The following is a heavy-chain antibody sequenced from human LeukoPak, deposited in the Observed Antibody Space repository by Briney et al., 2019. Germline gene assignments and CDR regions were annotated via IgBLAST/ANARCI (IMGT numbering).Heavy chain of an antibody. D-gene: IGHD6-6*01. J-gene: IGHJ4*02. V-gene: IGHV1-46*01. CDR1: GYTFTSYY. Sequence: ASVTVSCKASGYTFTSYYMHWVRQAPGQGLEWMGLINPSGGSTSYAQKFQGRVTMTRDTSTSTVYMELSSLRSEDTAVYYCARSPAPETSIAARRLNYFDYWGQGTLVTVSS. CDR3: ARSPAPETSIAARRLNYFDY. CDR2: INPSGGST.